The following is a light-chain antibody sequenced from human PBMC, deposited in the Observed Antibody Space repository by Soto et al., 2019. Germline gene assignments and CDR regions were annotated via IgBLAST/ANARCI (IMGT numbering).Light chain of an antibody. CDR3: GSYTGGNTYV. CDR1: SSDVGGYNY. V-gene: IGLV2-8*01. CDR2: EVN. Sequence: QSALTQPPSASGSPGQSVTISCTGTSSDVGGYNYVSWYQQHPGKAPKLMIFEVNKRPSGVPDRFSGSKSGNTASLTVSGLQAEDEADYYCGSYTGGNTYVFGAGTKVTV. J-gene: IGLJ1*01.